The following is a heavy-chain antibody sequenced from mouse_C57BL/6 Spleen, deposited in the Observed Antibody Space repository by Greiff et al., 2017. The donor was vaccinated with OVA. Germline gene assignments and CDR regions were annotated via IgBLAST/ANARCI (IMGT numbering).Heavy chain of an antibody. D-gene: IGHD2-4*01. J-gene: IGHJ1*03. V-gene: IGHV5-6*01. Sequence: EVMLVESGGDLVKPGGSLKLSCAASGFTFSSYGMSWVRQTPDKRLEWVATISSGGSYTYYPDSVKGRFTISRDNAKNTLYLQMSSLKSEDTAMYYWARPPRGPPIYYDYDGDWYFDVWGTGTTVTVSS. CDR2: ISSGGSYT. CDR1: GFTFSSYG. CDR3: ARPPRGPPIYYDYDGDWYFDV.